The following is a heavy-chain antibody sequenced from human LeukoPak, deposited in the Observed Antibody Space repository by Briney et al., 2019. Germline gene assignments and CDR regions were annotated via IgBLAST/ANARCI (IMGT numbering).Heavy chain of an antibody. Sequence: GGSPRLSCAASGFTFSDYYMSWIRQAPGKGLEWVSYISSSGSTIYYADSVKGRFTISRDNAKNSLYLQMNSLGAEDTAVYYCARDGDDYYDSSGYSDCWGQGTLVTVSS. CDR2: ISSSGSTI. D-gene: IGHD3-22*01. V-gene: IGHV3-11*01. CDR3: ARDGDDYYDSSGYSDC. CDR1: GFTFSDYY. J-gene: IGHJ4*02.